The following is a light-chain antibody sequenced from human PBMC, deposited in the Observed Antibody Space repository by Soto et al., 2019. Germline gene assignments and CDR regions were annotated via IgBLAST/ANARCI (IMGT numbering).Light chain of an antibody. V-gene: IGKV3-11*01. Sequence: IVLTQSPATLSLSPGETATLSCRASQSVSSNLAWYQQKPGQAPRLLIYDASNRATGIPVRFSGSVSGTDFTLTISSLEPEDFAVYYCQQSRDWPLTFGGGTKVDIK. CDR2: DAS. CDR3: QQSRDWPLT. CDR1: QSVSSN. J-gene: IGKJ4*01.